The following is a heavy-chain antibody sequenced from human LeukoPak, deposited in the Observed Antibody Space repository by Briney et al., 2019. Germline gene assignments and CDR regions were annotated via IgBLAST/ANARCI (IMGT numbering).Heavy chain of an antibody. CDR1: GFTFSSYA. CDR2: ISGSDGST. V-gene: IGHV3-23*01. CDR3: AKSKVVAATMGRFDY. J-gene: IGHJ4*02. Sequence: GGSLRLSCAASGFTFSSYAMNWVRQAPGKGLEWVSAISGSDGSTYYTDSVKGRFTISRDNSKNTLYLQMNSLRAEDTAVYYCAKSKVVAATMGRFDYWGQGTLVTVSS. D-gene: IGHD2-15*01.